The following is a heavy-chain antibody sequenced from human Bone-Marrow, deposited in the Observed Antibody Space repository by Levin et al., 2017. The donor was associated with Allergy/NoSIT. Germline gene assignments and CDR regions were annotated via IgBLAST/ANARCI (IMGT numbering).Heavy chain of an antibody. D-gene: IGHD6-19*01. CDR1: GGSISSYY. CDR3: AGSEYSSGWYFDP. J-gene: IGHJ5*02. Sequence: SETLSLTCTVSGGSISSYYWSWIRQPPGKGLEWIGYIYYSGSTNYNPSLKSRVTISVDTSKNQFSLKLSSVTAADTAVYYCAGSEYSSGWYFDPWGQGTLVTVSS. V-gene: IGHV4-59*01. CDR2: IYYSGST.